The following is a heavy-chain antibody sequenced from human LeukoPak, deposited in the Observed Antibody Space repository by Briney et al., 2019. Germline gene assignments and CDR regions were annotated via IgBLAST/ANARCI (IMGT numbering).Heavy chain of an antibody. CDR3: ARALTLGECFDY. J-gene: IGHJ4*02. V-gene: IGHV1-18*01. CDR1: GYTFTSYG. CDR2: ISAYNGNT. D-gene: IGHD3-10*01. Sequence: GASVKVSCKATGYTFTSYGISWVRQAPGQGLEWMGWISAYNGNTNYAQKHQGRVTMTTDTSTSTAYMELRSLRSDDTAVYYWARALTLGECFDYWGQGTLVTVSS.